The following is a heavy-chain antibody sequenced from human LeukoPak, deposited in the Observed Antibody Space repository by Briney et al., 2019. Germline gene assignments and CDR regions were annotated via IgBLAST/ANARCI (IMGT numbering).Heavy chain of an antibody. D-gene: IGHD3-10*01. CDR3: AGDGSFGWYL. J-gene: IGHJ5*02. CDR1: GFTFNTHT. CDR2: ISRSSSDI. Sequence: PGGSLRLSCAASGFTFNTHTMNWVRQAPGKGLEWVSSISRSSSDIYYADSVKGRFTISRDNAKNSLYLQMNSLRAEDTAVYFCAGDGSFGWYLWGQGTLVTVSS. V-gene: IGHV3-21*01.